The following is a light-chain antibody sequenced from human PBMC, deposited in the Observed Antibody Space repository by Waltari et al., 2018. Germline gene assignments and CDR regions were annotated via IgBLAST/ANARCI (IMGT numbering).Light chain of an antibody. V-gene: IGKV1-39*01. CDR3: QQSYSTPRT. J-gene: IGKJ1*01. CDR2: AAS. Sequence: DIQMTQSPSSLSASVGDRVTITCRTSQSISSYLNWYQQKLGKAPKLLIYAASSLQSGVPPRFSGSGSGTDFTLTISSLQPEDFATYYCQQSYSTPRTFGQGTKVEIK. CDR1: QSISSY.